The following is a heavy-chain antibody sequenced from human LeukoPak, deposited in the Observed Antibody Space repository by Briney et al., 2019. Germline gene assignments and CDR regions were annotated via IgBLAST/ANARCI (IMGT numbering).Heavy chain of an antibody. CDR3: ARVSRLGLQAFY. CDR1: GGSISSYY. CDR2: IYYSGST. Sequence: PSETLSLTCTVSGGSISSYYWSWMRQPPGKGLEWIGYIYYSGSTNYSPSLKSRVTISVDTSKNQFSLKLSSVTAADTAVYYCARVSRLGLQAFYWGQGTLVTVSS. D-gene: IGHD5-24*01. J-gene: IGHJ4*02. V-gene: IGHV4-59*01.